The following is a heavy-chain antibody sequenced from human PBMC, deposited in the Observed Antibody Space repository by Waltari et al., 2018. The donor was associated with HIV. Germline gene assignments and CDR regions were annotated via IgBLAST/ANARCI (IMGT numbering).Heavy chain of an antibody. J-gene: IGHJ5*02. Sequence: EVQLLESGGDLVQPGGSIRLSCVASGFPFNNYAMSWVRQAPGKGLEWVSGITDTGIRTHYADSVKGRFTISRDNSKNTLNLQMNSLRAEDTAVYYCAKGGASFGFDPWGQGTLVTVSS. CDR2: ITDTGIRT. V-gene: IGHV3-23*01. CDR1: GFPFNNYA. D-gene: IGHD1-26*01. CDR3: AKGGASFGFDP.